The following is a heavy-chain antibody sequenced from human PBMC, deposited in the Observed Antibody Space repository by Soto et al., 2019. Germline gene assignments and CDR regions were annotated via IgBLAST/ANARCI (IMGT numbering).Heavy chain of an antibody. CDR3: ACTTVAADTFDY. CDR2: IYYSGST. CDR1: GGSISSGGYY. Sequence: SETLSLTCTVSGGSISSGGYYWSWIRQHPGKGLEWIGYIYYSGSTYYNPSLKSRVTISVDTSKNQFSLKLSSVTAADTAVYYCACTTVAADTFDYWGQGTLVTVSS. D-gene: IGHD6-19*01. J-gene: IGHJ4*02. V-gene: IGHV4-31*03.